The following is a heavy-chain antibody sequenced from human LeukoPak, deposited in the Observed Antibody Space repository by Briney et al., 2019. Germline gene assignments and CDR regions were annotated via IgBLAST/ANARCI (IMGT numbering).Heavy chain of an antibody. V-gene: IGHV3-7*01. J-gene: IGHJ5*02. Sequence: GGSLRLSCAASGFTFSSYAMSWVRQAPGKGLEWVAKIKQDGSEKYYVDSVKGRFTISRDNAKNSLYLQMNSLRAEDTAVYYCAREGALGGVLVTAIRGDWFDPWGQGTLVTVSS. CDR2: IKQDGSEK. CDR1: GFTFSSYA. CDR3: AREGALGGVLVTAIRGDWFDP. D-gene: IGHD2-21*02.